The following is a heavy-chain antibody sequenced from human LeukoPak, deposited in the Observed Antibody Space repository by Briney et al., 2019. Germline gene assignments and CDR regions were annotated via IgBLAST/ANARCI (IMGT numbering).Heavy chain of an antibody. D-gene: IGHD3-10*01. J-gene: IGHJ3*02. CDR1: AGSISSYY. V-gene: IGHV4-59*12. Sequence: PSETLSLTCTVSAGSISSYYWSWIRRPPGKGLEWIAYMYYSGSGNYNPSLKSRVTMSVDTSKNQFSLKLSSVTAADTAVYYCARDGSGSYYMMSDAFDIWGQGTMVTVSS. CDR3: ARDGSGSYYMMSDAFDI. CDR2: MYYSGSG.